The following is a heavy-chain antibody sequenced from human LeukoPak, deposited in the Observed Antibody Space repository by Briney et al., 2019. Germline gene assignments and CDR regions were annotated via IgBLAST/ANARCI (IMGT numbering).Heavy chain of an antibody. Sequence: KAGESPKISCKGSGYSFTSYWIGWVRQMPGKGLEWMGIIYPGDSDTRYSPSFQGQVTISADKSINTAYLQWSSLKASDTAMYYCARTFYYDSSGRASFDDWGQGTLVTVSP. V-gene: IGHV5-51*01. CDR3: ARTFYYDSSGRASFDD. CDR1: GYSFTSYW. J-gene: IGHJ4*02. D-gene: IGHD3-22*01. CDR2: IYPGDSDT.